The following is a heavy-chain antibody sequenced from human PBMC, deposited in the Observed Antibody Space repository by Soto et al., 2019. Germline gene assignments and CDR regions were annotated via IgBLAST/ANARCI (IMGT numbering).Heavy chain of an antibody. CDR3: ARAYYYGSGSYYYYYMDV. V-gene: IGHV4-59*01. CDR1: GGSFSSYY. CDR2: IYYSGST. J-gene: IGHJ6*03. Sequence: PAATLSLTCTTTGGSFSSYYCSWIRQPPGTGLEWIGYIYYSGSTNYNPSLKSRVTISVDTSKNQFSLKLSSVTAADTAVYYCARAYYYGSGSYYYYYMDVWGKGTTDTVSS. D-gene: IGHD3-10*01.